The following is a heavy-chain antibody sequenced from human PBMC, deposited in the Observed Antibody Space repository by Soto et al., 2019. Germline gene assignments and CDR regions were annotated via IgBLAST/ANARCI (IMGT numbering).Heavy chain of an antibody. Sequence: GGSLRLSCAASGFTVSNNYMSWVRQAPGKGLEWVSVIYSGGTPYNADSVKGRFTISRDISKNTLYLQMNSLRAEDTAVYYCARGPLPYGLDPWGQGTLVTVSS. CDR1: GFTVSNNY. D-gene: IGHD4-17*01. V-gene: IGHV3-66*01. CDR2: IYSGGTP. J-gene: IGHJ5*02. CDR3: ARGPLPYGLDP.